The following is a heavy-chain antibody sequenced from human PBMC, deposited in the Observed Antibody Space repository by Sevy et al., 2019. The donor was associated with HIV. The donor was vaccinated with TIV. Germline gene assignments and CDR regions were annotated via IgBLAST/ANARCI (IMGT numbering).Heavy chain of an antibody. CDR1: GFRFSGYY. CDR2: ISGTGNTK. D-gene: IGHD3-3*01. J-gene: IGHJ5*02. V-gene: IGHV3-11*01. Sequence: GGSLRLSCVGSGFRFSGYYMNWIRQAPGKGLEWVSYISGTGNTKYYTASVKGRFTISRDNAKNSLYLEMNSLRVDDTAGYYCARDPTYYDFWAGYYTGWFDPWGQGTLVTVSS. CDR3: ARDPTYYDFWAGYYTGWFDP.